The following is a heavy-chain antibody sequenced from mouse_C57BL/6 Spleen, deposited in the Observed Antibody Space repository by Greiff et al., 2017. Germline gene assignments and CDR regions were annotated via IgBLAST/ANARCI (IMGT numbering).Heavy chain of an antibody. J-gene: IGHJ2*01. D-gene: IGHD2-3*01. Sequence: EVMLVESGGGLVTPGGSLKLSCAASGFTFSSYTMSWVRQTPEKRLEWVATISGGGGNTYYPDSVKGRFTISRDNAKNTLYLQMSSLRSEDTALYYCALYDGYYGYFDYWGQGTTLTVSS. CDR2: ISGGGGNT. CDR3: ALYDGYYGYFDY. CDR1: GFTFSSYT. V-gene: IGHV5-9*01.